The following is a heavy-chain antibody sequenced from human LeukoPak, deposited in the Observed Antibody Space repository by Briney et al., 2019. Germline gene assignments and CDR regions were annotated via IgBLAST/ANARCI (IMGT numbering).Heavy chain of an antibody. CDR1: GFTFSSYA. D-gene: IGHD3-10*01. CDR2: ISGSGGST. J-gene: IGHJ4*02. Sequence: GGSLRLSCAASGFTFSSYAMSWVRQAPGKGLEWVSAISGSGGSTYYADSVKGRLTISRDNSKNTLYLQMNSLRAEDTAVYYCAKGGTYYYGSGSSRAYYFDYWGQGTLVTVSS. V-gene: IGHV3-23*01. CDR3: AKGGTYYYGSGSSRAYYFDY.